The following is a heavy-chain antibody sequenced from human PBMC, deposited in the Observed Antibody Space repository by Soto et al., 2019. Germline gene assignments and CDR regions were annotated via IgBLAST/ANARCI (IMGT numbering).Heavy chain of an antibody. CDR1: AVSIGSSDSY. D-gene: IGHD2-15*01. V-gene: IGHV4-39*01. J-gene: IGHJ5*02. CDR2: IYYSGRT. Sequence: SETLSLTCTVSAVSIGSSDSYWGWIRQPPGKGLEWIGSIYYSGRTYYNPSLKSRVTISVDTSKNQFSLKLNSVTAADTAVYYCARLTCGGGSCYEVTWGQGTLVTVSS. CDR3: ARLTCGGGSCYEVT.